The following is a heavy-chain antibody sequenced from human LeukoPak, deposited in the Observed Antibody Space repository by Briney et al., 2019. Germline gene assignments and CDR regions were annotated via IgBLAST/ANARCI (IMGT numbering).Heavy chain of an antibody. CDR1: GGSISSGGYY. V-gene: IGHV4-31*03. D-gene: IGHD3-16*01. CDR2: IYYSGST. J-gene: IGHJ4*02. Sequence: SQTLSLTCTVSGGSISSGGYYWSWIRQHPGKGLEWIGYIYYSGSTYYNPSLKSRVTISVDTSKNQFSLKLSSVTAADTAVNYCASMTSEERYYFDYWGQGTLVTVSS. CDR3: ASMTSEERYYFDY.